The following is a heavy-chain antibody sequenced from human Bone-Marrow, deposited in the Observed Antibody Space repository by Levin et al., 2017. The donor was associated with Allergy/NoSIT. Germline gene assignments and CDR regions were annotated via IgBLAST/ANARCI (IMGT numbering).Heavy chain of an antibody. CDR1: GFTVSSNY. D-gene: IGHD2-21*02. CDR2: IYSGGST. Sequence: PSGGSLRLSCAASGFTVSSNYMSWVRQAPGKGLEWVSVIYSGGSTYYADSVKGRFTISRDNSKNTLYLQMNSLRAEDTAVYYCARGGPYCGGDCPLDYWGQGTLVTVSS. J-gene: IGHJ4*02. V-gene: IGHV3-53*01. CDR3: ARGGPYCGGDCPLDY.